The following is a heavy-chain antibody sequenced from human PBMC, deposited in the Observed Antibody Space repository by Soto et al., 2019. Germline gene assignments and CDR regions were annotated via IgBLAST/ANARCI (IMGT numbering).Heavy chain of an antibody. CDR1: GFTFSNYA. CDR3: TSDGRIPRVRVVPYYAFEI. J-gene: IGHJ3*02. V-gene: IGHV3-33*01. Sequence: QVQLVESGGGVVQPGRSLRLSCAASGFTFSNYAMHWVRQAPGKGLECVAVIWYDGNNKYYADSVKGRFTISRDNSKNTLYLQMNSLRAEDTAVYYCTSDGRIPRVRVVPYYAFEIWGQGTMVTVSS. CDR2: IWYDGNNK. D-gene: IGHD3-10*01.